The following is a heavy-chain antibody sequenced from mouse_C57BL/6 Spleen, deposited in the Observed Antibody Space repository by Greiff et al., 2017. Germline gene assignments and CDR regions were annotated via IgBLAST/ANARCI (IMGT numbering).Heavy chain of an antibody. Sequence: QVQLQQSGPGLVQPSQSLSITCTVSGFSLTSYGVHWVRQSPGKGLEWLGVIWSGGSTDYDAAFISRLSISKDNSKCQVFFKMISLQADDTAIYYFAREDAMDYWGQGASVTVSS. CDR1: GFSLTSYG. CDR2: IWSGGST. J-gene: IGHJ4*01. V-gene: IGHV2-2*01. CDR3: AREDAMDY.